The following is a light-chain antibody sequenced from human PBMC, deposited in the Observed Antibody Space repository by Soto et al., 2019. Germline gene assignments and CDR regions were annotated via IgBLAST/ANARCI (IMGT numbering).Light chain of an antibody. V-gene: IGKV1-5*01. CDR3: QQYSLYSPWT. CDR2: DAS. J-gene: IGKJ1*01. Sequence: DIHMTQSPSTLSASVGDRVTITCRASQSISSWLAWYQQKPGKAPKLLIYDASSLESGVPSRFSGSGSGTEFTLTISSLQPDDFATYYCQQYSLYSPWTFGQGTKVDI. CDR1: QSISSW.